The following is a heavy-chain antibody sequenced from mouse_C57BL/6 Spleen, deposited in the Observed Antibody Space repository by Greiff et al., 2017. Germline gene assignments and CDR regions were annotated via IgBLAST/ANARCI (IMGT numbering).Heavy chain of an antibody. V-gene: IGHV1-82*01. J-gene: IGHJ3*01. CDR1: GYAFSSSW. CDR2: IYPGDGDT. CDR3: AGAYYSNDILAY. Sequence: VQLQESGPELVKPGASVKISCKASGYAFSSSWMNWVKQRPGKGLEWIGRIYPGDGDTNSNGKFKGKATLTADKSSSTAYMQLSSLTSEDTAVYFSAGAYYSNDILAYGGQGTLVTVSA. D-gene: IGHD2-5*01.